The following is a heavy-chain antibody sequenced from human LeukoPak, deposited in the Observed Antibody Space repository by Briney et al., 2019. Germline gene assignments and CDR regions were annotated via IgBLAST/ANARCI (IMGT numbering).Heavy chain of an antibody. J-gene: IGHJ3*02. CDR2: IYHSGST. D-gene: IGHD3-10*01. V-gene: IGHV4-30-2*01. CDR1: GGSISSGGYY. CDR3: ARVTPELNAFDI. Sequence: PSETLSLTCTVSGGSISSGGYYWSWIRQPPGKGLEWIGYIYHSGSTYYNPSLKSRVTISVDRSKNQFSLRLSSVTAADTAVYYCARVTPELNAFDIWGQGTMVTVSS.